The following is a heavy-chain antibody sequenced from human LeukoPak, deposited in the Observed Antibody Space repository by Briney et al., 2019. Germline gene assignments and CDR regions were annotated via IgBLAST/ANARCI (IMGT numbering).Heavy chain of an antibody. CDR2: ISAYNGNT. J-gene: IGHJ5*02. D-gene: IGHD2-2*02. CDR3: ARDSRGIYCSSTSCYKDRNWFDP. CDR1: GYTFTSYG. Sequence: ASVKVSCKASGYTFTSYGISWVRQAPGQGLEWMGWISAYNGNTNYAQKLQGRVTMTTDTSTSTAYMELRSLRSDDTAVYYCARDSRGIYCSSTSCYKDRNWFDPWGQGTLVTVSS. V-gene: IGHV1-18*01.